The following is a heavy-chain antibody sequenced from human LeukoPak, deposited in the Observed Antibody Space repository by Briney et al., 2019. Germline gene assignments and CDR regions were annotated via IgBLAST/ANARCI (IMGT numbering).Heavy chain of an antibody. CDR2: ISSSRSYI. CDR3: ARDRTAAWTDDAFDI. CDR1: GFTFSSYS. Sequence: PGGSLRLSCAASGFTFSSYSMNWVRQAPGKGLEWVSSISSSRSYIYYADSVKGRFTISRDNAKNSLYLQMNSLRAEDTAVYYCARDRTAAWTDDAFDIWGQGTMVTVSS. V-gene: IGHV3-21*01. J-gene: IGHJ3*02. D-gene: IGHD6-6*01.